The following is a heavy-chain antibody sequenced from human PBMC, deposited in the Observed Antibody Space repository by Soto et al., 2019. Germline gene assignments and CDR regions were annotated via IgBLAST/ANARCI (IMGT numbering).Heavy chain of an antibody. CDR2: IYYSGST. CDR1: GGSISTSSKY. CDR3: ARWGDQNYDSSVTDAFDI. J-gene: IGHJ3*02. V-gene: IGHV4-39*01. Sequence: SATLSLTCTVSGGSISTSSKYWGWIRQPPGKGLEWIGSIYYSGSTHYNPSLKSRVTISVDTSKNQFSLKLSSVTAADTAVYFCARWGDQNYDSSVTDAFDIWGQGTTVTVSS. D-gene: IGHD3-22*01.